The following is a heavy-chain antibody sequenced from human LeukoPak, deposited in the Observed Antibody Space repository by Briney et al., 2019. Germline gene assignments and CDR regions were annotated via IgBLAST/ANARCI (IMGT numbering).Heavy chain of an antibody. Sequence: SETLSLTCAVYGGPFSGYYWSWIRQPPGKGLEWIGEINHSGSTNYNPSLKSRVTISVDTPKNQFSLKLSSVTAADTAVYYCADNWNYGYWGQRTLVTVSS. CDR2: INHSGST. V-gene: IGHV4-34*01. CDR1: GGPFSGYY. CDR3: ADNWNYGY. D-gene: IGHD1-7*01. J-gene: IGHJ4*02.